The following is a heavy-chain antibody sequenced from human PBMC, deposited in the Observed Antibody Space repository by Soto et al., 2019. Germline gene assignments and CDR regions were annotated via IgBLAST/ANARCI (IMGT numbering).Heavy chain of an antibody. V-gene: IGHV4-39*01. J-gene: IGHJ2*01. CDR2: IFYSGTT. CDR1: GDSISSSSYY. D-gene: IGHD3-9*01. CDR3: AKTGPYDILTYWYFDL. Sequence: QLQLQESGPGLVKPSETLSLTCTVSGDSISSSSYYWVWIRQPPGRGLEWIGSIFYSGTTYYTPSLKSRVTISIDTSKNQFSLKLPSVTAADTAVYYCAKTGPYDILTYWYFDLWGRGTLVTVSS.